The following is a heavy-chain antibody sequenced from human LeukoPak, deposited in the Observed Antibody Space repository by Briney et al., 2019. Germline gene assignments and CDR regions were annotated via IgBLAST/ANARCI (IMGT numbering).Heavy chain of an antibody. CDR3: ARDSGYGADDY. D-gene: IGHD5-12*01. J-gene: IGHJ4*02. Sequence: ASETLSLTCSVSGGSISSGGYYWSWIRQHPGKGLEWIGYIYYSGSTYYNPSLKSRVTMSVDTSKNQFSLKLSSVTAADTAVYYCARDSGYGADDYWGQGTLVTVSS. V-gene: IGHV4-31*03. CDR2: IYYSGST. CDR1: GGSISSGGYY.